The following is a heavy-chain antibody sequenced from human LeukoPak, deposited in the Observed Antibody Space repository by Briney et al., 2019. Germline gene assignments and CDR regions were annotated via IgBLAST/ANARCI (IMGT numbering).Heavy chain of an antibody. V-gene: IGHV1-46*01. CDR2: INPSGGST. CDR1: GYTFTSYG. CDR3: ARVSPTDPTDYGDPFFDY. D-gene: IGHD4-17*01. Sequence: ASVKVSCKASGYTFTSYGISWVRQAPGQGLEWMGIINPSGGSTSYAQKFQGRVTMTRDTSTSTVYMELSSLRSEDTAVYYCARVSPTDPTDYGDPFFDYWGQGTLVTVSS. J-gene: IGHJ4*02.